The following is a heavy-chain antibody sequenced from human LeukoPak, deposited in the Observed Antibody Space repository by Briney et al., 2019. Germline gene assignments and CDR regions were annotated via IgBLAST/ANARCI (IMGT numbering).Heavy chain of an antibody. D-gene: IGHD6-13*01. V-gene: IGHV4-38-2*02. J-gene: IGHJ4*02. Sequence: PSETLSLTCTVSGYSISSGYYWGWIRQPPGKGLEWIGSIYHSGSTYYNPYLKSRVTISVDTSKNQFSLRLSSVTAADTAVYYCARVTGYVMEDYFDYWGQGTLVTVSS. CDR1: GYSISSGYY. CDR2: IYHSGST. CDR3: ARVTGYVMEDYFDY.